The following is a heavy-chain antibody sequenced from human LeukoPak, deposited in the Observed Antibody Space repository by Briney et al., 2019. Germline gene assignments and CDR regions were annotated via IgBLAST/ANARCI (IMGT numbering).Heavy chain of an antibody. J-gene: IGHJ4*02. Sequence: SETLSLTCTVSADSINSYYWGWVRQPAGKGLEWIGRIYTIGTTHYSPSLKSRLTMSIDTSKNQFYLRLGSVTAADTAVYYCGRQGYTASHYFVDYWSQGTLVTVSS. V-gene: IGHV4-4*07. CDR3: GRQGYTASHYFVDY. CDR2: IYTIGTT. CDR1: ADSINSYY. D-gene: IGHD1-26*01.